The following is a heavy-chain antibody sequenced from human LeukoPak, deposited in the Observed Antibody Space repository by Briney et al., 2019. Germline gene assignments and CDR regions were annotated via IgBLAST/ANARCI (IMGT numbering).Heavy chain of an antibody. J-gene: IGHJ4*02. Sequence: SETLSLTCAVSGGSISSGSYYWCWIRQPAGKGLEWIGYIYYSGSTNYNPSLKSRVAISVDTSKNQFSLKLSSVTAADTAVYYCARVRIGVGPRHSPRMYYFDYWGQGTLVTVSS. CDR2: IYYSGST. V-gene: IGHV4-61*10. CDR3: ARVRIGVGPRHSPRMYYFDY. CDR1: GGSISSGSYY. D-gene: IGHD3-22*01.